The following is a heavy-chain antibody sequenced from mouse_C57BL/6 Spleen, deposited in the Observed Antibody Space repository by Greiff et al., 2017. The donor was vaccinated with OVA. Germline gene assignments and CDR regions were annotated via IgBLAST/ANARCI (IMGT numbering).Heavy chain of an antibody. CDR2: IDPEDGDT. J-gene: IGHJ2*01. D-gene: IGHD1-1*01. Sequence: EVQLQQSGAELVRPGASVKLSCTASGFNIKDYYMHWVKQRPEQGLEWIGRIDPEDGDTEYAPKFQGKATMTADTSSNTAYLQLSSLTSEDTAVYYCTGDYYGSSYDYWGQGTTLTVSS. CDR3: TGDYYGSSYDY. V-gene: IGHV14-1*01. CDR1: GFNIKDYY.